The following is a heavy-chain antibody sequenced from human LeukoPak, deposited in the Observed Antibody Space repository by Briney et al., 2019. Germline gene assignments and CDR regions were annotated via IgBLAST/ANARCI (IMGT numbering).Heavy chain of an antibody. J-gene: IGHJ4*02. Sequence: PGGSLRLSCAASGFTFSSYSMNWVRQASGKGLEWVGRIRSKANNYATAYAASVKGRFTISREDSKNTAYLQMNSLKTEDTAVYYCAKDQPNYYDSSGYPLYWGQGTLVTVSS. CDR3: AKDQPNYYDSSGYPLY. CDR2: IRSKANNYAT. V-gene: IGHV3-73*01. CDR1: GFTFSSYS. D-gene: IGHD3-22*01.